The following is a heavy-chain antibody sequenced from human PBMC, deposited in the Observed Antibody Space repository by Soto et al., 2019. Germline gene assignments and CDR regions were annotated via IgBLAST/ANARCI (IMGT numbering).Heavy chain of an antibody. V-gene: IGHV1-18*01. CDR3: ARDVVAITTGGPDY. Sequence: QFQLVQSGAEVKKPGASVKVSCKASGYTFSNYGISWVRQAPGQGLEWLGWISAYSGDTNFAQRFQGRVTMTTDTSTSTAYMELRSLTSDDTALYYCARDVVAITTGGPDYWGQGTLVTVSS. D-gene: IGHD3-22*01. CDR1: GYTFSNYG. J-gene: IGHJ4*02. CDR2: ISAYSGDT.